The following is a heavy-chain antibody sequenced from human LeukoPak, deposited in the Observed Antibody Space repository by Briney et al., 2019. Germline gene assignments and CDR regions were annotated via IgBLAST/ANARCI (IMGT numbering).Heavy chain of an antibody. CDR2: ISWSSALI. J-gene: IGHJ4*02. Sequence: PGGSLMLSCAASGFTFGNYAIHWVLQAPGKGLEWFSGISWSSALIGYADSVKGRFILSRDNTENSLYLQMNSLRADDTALYYCAKDGDGDYDQHFDYWGQGTLVTVSS. CDR3: AKDGDGDYDQHFDY. D-gene: IGHD4-17*01. V-gene: IGHV3-9*01. CDR1: GFTFGNYA.